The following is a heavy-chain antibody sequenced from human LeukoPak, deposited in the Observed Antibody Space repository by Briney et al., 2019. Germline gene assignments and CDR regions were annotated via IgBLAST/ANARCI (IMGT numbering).Heavy chain of an antibody. CDR1: GFTFSSYW. D-gene: IGHD3-3*01. V-gene: IGHV3-7*01. Sequence: GRSLRLSCAASGFTFSSYWMSWVRQAPGKGLEWVANIKQDGSEKYYVDSVKGRFTISRDNAKNSLYLQMNSLRAEDTAVYYCARDVVTYDFWSGSELDYWGQGTLVTVSS. CDR2: IKQDGSEK. CDR3: ARDVVTYDFWSGSELDY. J-gene: IGHJ4*02.